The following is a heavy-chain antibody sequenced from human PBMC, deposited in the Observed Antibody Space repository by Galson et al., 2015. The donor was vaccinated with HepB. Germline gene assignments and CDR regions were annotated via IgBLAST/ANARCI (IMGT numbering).Heavy chain of an antibody. CDR3: ARGRDIVVVVAATLDAVDSYGMDV. CDR1: GGSFNTYA. J-gene: IGHJ6*02. CDR2: IITKYGTV. V-gene: IGHV1-69*06. Sequence: SVKVPCRASGGSFNTYAISWVRQASGQGLQWMGGIITKYGTVHYAQKLQGRVPISADKSTSTAYMELRSLRSDDTAMYYCARGRDIVVVVAATLDAVDSYGMDVWGQGTMVTVSS. D-gene: IGHD2-15*01.